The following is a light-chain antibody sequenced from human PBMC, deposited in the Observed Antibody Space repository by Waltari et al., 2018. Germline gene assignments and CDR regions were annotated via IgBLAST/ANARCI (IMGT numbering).Light chain of an antibody. J-gene: IGKJ1*01. CDR2: GAS. Sequence: EIVLTQSPGTLSLSPGDRVILSCRASQSLGTFLAWYQQKPGQPPRLLIYGASIRAAGIPDRVSGSGSGTDFSLPISRLEPEDFAVYYCQHYVRLPVTFGQVTKVQIK. CDR1: QSLGTF. CDR3: QHYVRLPVT. V-gene: IGKV3-20*01.